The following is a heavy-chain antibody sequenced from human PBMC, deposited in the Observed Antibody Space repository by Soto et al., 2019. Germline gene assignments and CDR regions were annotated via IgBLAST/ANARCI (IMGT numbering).Heavy chain of an antibody. CDR2: ISSSSSYI. CDR3: AKLYDSSGYYYGTHVDY. CDR1: WCTCISYS. J-gene: IGHJ4*02. Sequence: PGGSLRLSWAASWCTCISYSMNWVRQAPGKGLEWVSSISSSSSYIYYADSVKGRFTISRDNSKNTLYLQMNSLRAEDTAVYYCAKLYDSSGYYYGTHVDYWGQGTLVTVSS. D-gene: IGHD3-22*01. V-gene: IGHV3-21*04.